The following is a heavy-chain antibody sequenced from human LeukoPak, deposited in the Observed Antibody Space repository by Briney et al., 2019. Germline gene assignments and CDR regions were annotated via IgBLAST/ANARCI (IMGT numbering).Heavy chain of an antibody. CDR3: ARDSSRSSWYGLGDY. D-gene: IGHD6-13*01. Sequence: GGSQRLSCAASGFTFSSYSMNWVRQAPGKGLEWVSSISSSSSYIYYADSVKGRFTISRDNAKNSLYLQMNSLRAEDTAVYYCARDSSRSSWYGLGDYWGQGTLVTVSS. CDR2: ISSSSSYI. V-gene: IGHV3-21*01. CDR1: GFTFSSYS. J-gene: IGHJ4*02.